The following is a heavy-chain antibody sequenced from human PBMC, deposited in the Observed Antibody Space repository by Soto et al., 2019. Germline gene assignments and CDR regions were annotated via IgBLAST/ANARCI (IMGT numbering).Heavy chain of an antibody. D-gene: IGHD1-26*01. CDR3: ARVRGVGAPPGADY. J-gene: IGHJ4*02. Sequence: SVKVSCKASGGIFSSYAISWLRQAPGQGLEWMGAVIPILGQAYYAQNLQDRVTITADESTRTTYMELSSLRSEDTAVYFCARVRGVGAPPGADYWGQGTLVTVSS. CDR1: GGIFSSYA. V-gene: IGHV1-69*13. CDR2: VIPILGQA.